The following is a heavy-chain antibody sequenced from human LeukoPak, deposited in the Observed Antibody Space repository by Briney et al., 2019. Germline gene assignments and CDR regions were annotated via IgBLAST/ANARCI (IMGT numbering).Heavy chain of an antibody. V-gene: IGHV3-15*01. CDR1: RFTFTTAW. CDR3: TTAGYTYGYYY. D-gene: IGHD5-18*01. CDR2: IKSKTDGVQT. Sequence: GGSLRLSCASSRFTFTTAWMSWVRQAPGKGLEWVGRIKSKTDGVQTDYAPPVKGRFTISRDDSKNKMYLEMNSVKPGERAVYYCTTAGYTYGYYYWGQGNLVTVSS. J-gene: IGHJ4*02.